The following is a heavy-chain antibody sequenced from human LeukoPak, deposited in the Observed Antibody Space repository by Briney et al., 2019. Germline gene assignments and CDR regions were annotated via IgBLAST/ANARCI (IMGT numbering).Heavy chain of an antibody. Sequence: PGGSLRLSCAASGFTFSSYMMNWVRQAPGRGLEWVSSINSGSTYTYYTESVKGRFTVSRDNAKNSLFLQMNSLRAEDTAIYYCARSLTTLTYEGYWGQGTLVTVSS. CDR2: INSGSTYT. V-gene: IGHV3-21*01. CDR3: ARSLTTLTYEGY. CDR1: GFTFSSYM. D-gene: IGHD1-1*01. J-gene: IGHJ4*02.